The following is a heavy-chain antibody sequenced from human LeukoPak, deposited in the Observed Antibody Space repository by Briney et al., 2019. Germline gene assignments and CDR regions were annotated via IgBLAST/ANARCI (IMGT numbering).Heavy chain of an antibody. CDR3: VRDERAVTAGGEYYFDY. V-gene: IGHV1-18*04. J-gene: IGHJ4*02. CDR2: ISNYNGLT. D-gene: IGHD2-21*01. Sequence: ASVKVSCKASGYTFTSYYMHWVRQAPGRGLEWVGWISNYNGLTHSAPRFQGRVTVTTDTFTSTAYMELRSLTSDDTAVYFCVRDERAVTAGGEYYFDYWGQGTLVTVSS. CDR1: GYTFTSYY.